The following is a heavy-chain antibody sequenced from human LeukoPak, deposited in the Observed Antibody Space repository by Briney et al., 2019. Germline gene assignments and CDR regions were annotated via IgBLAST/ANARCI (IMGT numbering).Heavy chain of an antibody. V-gene: IGHV3-74*01. J-gene: IGHJ4*02. D-gene: IGHD5-18*01. Sequence: GGSLRLSCAASGFTFSNYGMHWVRQGPEKGLVWVARISTDGSFTSYADSVKGRFTISRDNAKNTLYLQMNSLRDEDTAVYYCARGYGTVWGQGTLVAVSS. CDR3: ARGYGTV. CDR2: ISTDGSFT. CDR1: GFTFSNYG.